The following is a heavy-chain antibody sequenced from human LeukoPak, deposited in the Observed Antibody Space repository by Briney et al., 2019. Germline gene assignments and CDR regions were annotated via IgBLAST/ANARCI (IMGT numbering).Heavy chain of an antibody. CDR1: GYTFASYW. V-gene: IGHV5-51*01. D-gene: IGHD1-14*01. CDR3: ARLPTISTPGSRKFDY. CDR2: INAGDSDT. J-gene: IGHJ4*02. Sequence: GESLTVSCKGSGYTFASYWIAWVRQMPGQGLEWMGIINAGDSDTRYSPSFQGQVLISVEKSINTAYLHWGSLKPSDTALYYCARLPTISTPGSRKFDYWGRGTQVTVSS.